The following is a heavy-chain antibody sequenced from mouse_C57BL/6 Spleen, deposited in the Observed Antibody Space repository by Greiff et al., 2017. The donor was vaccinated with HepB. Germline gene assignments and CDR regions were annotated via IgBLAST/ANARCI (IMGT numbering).Heavy chain of an antibody. Sequence: QVQLKESGPELVKPGASVKISCKASGYAFSSSWMNWVKQRPGKGLEWIGRIYPGDGDTNYNGKFKGKATLTADKSSSTAYMQLSSLTSDDSAVYFCARSIYYYGSSYGYFDVWGTGTTVTVSS. CDR3: ARSIYYYGSSYGYFDV. J-gene: IGHJ1*03. CDR2: IYPGDGDT. V-gene: IGHV1-82*01. CDR1: GYAFSSSW. D-gene: IGHD1-1*01.